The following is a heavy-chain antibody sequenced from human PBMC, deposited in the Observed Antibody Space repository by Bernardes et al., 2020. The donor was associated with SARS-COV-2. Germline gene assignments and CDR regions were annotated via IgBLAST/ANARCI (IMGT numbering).Heavy chain of an antibody. CDR2: INPNSGGT. Sequence: ASVKVSCKASGYTFTGYYMHWVRQAPGQGLEWMGWINPNSGGTNYAQKFQGRVTMTRDTSISTAYMELSRLRSDDTAVYYCARDNYDSSGRTAAFDIWGQGTMVTVSS. J-gene: IGHJ3*02. V-gene: IGHV1-2*02. CDR1: GYTFTGYY. CDR3: ARDNYDSSGRTAAFDI. D-gene: IGHD3-22*01.